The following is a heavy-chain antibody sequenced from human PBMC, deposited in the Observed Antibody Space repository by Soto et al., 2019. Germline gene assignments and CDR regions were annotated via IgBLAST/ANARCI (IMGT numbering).Heavy chain of an antibody. V-gene: IGHV3-30*18. D-gene: IGHD2-2*01. CDR2: ILYYSTNK. Sequence: GGSLRLSCAASGFTFSGYGMDWVRQGPGKGLEGVAVILYYSTNKYYRHSVKGRFPISRDNSKNTLYLQMNSLRAEDRAVYYCAKDHGFYEFQLLSYSYYGLDVWGQGTTVTVSS. CDR3: AKDHGFYEFQLLSYSYYGLDV. J-gene: IGHJ6*02. CDR1: GFTFSGYG.